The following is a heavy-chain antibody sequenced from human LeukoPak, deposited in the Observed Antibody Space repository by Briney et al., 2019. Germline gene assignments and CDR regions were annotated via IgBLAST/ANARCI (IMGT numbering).Heavy chain of an antibody. V-gene: IGHV3-30*01. D-gene: IGHD1-14*01. Sequence: GGSLRLSCAASGFTFNAYAMHWVRQAPGKGLEWVAVVSNNGRDKHYADSVKGRFTISRDNSENTLYLQMNTLRAEDTAVYYCARDRNSPAKYYFDYWGQGTLVTVSS. CDR1: GFTFNAYA. CDR2: VSNNGRDK. J-gene: IGHJ4*02. CDR3: ARDRNSPAKYYFDY.